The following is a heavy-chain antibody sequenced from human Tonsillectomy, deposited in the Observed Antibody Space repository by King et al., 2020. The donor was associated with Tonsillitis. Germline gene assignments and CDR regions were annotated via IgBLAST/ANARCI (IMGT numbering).Heavy chain of an antibody. Sequence: QLQESGPGLVKPSQTLSLTCTVSGGSISSGTYYCNWIRQPAGKGLEWIGRIYTSGDTDYNPSLKSRLTMFVDTSQNKFSLKLSSVSAADTAVYYCARGTYDLWSGSQTYYYMDVWGKGTTVTVSS. V-gene: IGHV4-61*02. CDR1: GGSISSGTYY. CDR2: IYTSGDT. CDR3: ARGTYDLWSGSQTYYYMDV. J-gene: IGHJ6*03. D-gene: IGHD3-3*01.